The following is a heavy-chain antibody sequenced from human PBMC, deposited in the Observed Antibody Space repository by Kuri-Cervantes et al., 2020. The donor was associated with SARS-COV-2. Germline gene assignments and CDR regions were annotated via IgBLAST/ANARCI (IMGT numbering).Heavy chain of an antibody. CDR2: IKQDGSEK. D-gene: IGHD3-16*02. Sequence: GGSLRLSCSASGFTFSSYWMSWVHQAPGKGLEWVANIKQDGSEKYYVDSVKGRFTISRDNSKNTLYLQMNSLRAEDTAVYYCARGVIRHFDYWDQGTLVTVSS. CDR3: ARGVIRHFDY. V-gene: IGHV3-7*03. CDR1: GFTFSSYW. J-gene: IGHJ4*02.